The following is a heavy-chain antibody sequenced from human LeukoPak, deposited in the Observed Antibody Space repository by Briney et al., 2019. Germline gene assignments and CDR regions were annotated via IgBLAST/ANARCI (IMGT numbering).Heavy chain of an antibody. J-gene: IGHJ5*02. Sequence: GGSLRLPCAASGFTFSSYWMHWVRQAPGKGLVWVSRINSDGSSTSYADSVKGRFTISRDNAKNTLYLQMNSLRAEDTAVYYCARGPRWYCSGGSCYSWFDPWGQGTLVTVSS. CDR1: GFTFSSYW. CDR3: ARGPRWYCSGGSCYSWFDP. D-gene: IGHD2-15*01. CDR2: INSDGSST. V-gene: IGHV3-74*01.